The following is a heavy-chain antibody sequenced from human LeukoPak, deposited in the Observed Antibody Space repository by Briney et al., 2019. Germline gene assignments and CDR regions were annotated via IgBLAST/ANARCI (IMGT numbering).Heavy chain of an antibody. D-gene: IGHD4-17*01. CDR2: INHSGST. V-gene: IGHV4-34*01. CDR3: ARGPLTTVTTHGAFDI. Sequence: SETLSLTCAVYGGSFSGYYWSWIRQPPGKGLEWIGEINHSGSTNYNPSLKSRVTISVDTSKNLFSLKLSSVTAADTAVYYCARGPLTTVTTHGAFDIWGQGTMVTVSS. CDR1: GGSFSGYY. J-gene: IGHJ3*02.